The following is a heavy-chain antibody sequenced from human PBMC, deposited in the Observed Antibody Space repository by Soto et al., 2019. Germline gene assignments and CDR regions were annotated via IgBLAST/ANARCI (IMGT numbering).Heavy chain of an antibody. Sequence: SETLSLTCTVSGGSISSYYWSWIRQPPGKGLEWIGYIYYSGSTNYNPSLKSRVTISVDTSKNQFSLKLSSVTAADTAVYYCARENYYYYGMDVWGQGTTVTVSS. J-gene: IGHJ6*02. CDR1: GGSISSYY. V-gene: IGHV4-59*08. CDR2: IYYSGST. CDR3: ARENYYYYGMDV.